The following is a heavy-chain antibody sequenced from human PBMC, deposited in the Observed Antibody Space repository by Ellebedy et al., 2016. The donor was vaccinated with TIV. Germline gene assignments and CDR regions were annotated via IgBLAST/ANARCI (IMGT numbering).Heavy chain of an antibody. CDR1: GGSISSSSYY. D-gene: IGHD3-3*01. V-gene: IGHV4-39*07. CDR2: INHSGST. J-gene: IGHJ6*03. Sequence: SETLSLXXTVSGGSISSSSYYWGCIRQPPGKGLEWIGEINHSGSTNYNPSLKSRVTISVDTSKNQFSLKLSSVTAADTAVYYCARINFGVVQARYYYYMDVWGKGTTVTVSS. CDR3: ARINFGVVQARYYYYMDV.